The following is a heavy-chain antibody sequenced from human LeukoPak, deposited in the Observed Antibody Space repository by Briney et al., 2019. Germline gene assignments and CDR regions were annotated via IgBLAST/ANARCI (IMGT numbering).Heavy chain of an antibody. CDR2: FDPEDGET. V-gene: IGHV1-24*01. CDR3: AAGITGTTSAFDY. Sequence: ASVKVSCTVSGYTLTELSMHWVRQAPGKGLEWMGGFDPEDGETIYAQKFQGRVTMTEDTSTDTAYMELSSLRSEDTAVHYCAAGITGTTSAFDYWGQGTLVTVSS. CDR1: GYTLTELS. D-gene: IGHD1-20*01. J-gene: IGHJ4*02.